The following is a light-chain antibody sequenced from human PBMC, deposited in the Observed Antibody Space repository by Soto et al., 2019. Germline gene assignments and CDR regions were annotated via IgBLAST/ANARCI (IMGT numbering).Light chain of an antibody. J-gene: IGKJ1*01. V-gene: IGKV3-15*01. Sequence: EIVMTQSPATLSVSPGERATLSCRASQSVSSDLVWYQQKAGQAPRLLIYDTSTRATGIPARFSGSGSGTEFTLTISSLQSEDSAVYYCQQYNNWPRTFGQGTKVDIK. CDR3: QQYNNWPRT. CDR1: QSVSSD. CDR2: DTS.